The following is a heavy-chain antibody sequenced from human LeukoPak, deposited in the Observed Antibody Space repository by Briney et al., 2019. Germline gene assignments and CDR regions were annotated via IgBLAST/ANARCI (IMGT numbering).Heavy chain of an antibody. CDR2: IYSVGST. J-gene: IGHJ3*02. CDR1: GFTVSSNY. CDR3: ARARPVPPVSAAFDI. V-gene: IGHV3-66*01. D-gene: IGHD1-14*01. Sequence: GGSLRLSCAASGFTVSSNYMSWVRQAPGKGLEWASVIYSVGSTYYADSVKGRFTISRANSMNTLYLQMNSLRAEDTAVYYCARARPVPPVSAAFDIWGQGTMVTVSS.